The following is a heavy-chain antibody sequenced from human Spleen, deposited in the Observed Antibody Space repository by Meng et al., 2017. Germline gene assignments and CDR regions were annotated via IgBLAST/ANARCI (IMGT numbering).Heavy chain of an antibody. J-gene: IGHJ4*02. D-gene: IGHD6-19*01. Sequence: ASVKVSCKASGYTFTDYYLHWVRQATGQGLEWMGWMNPNSGNTGYAQKFQGRVTITRNTSISTAYMELSSLRSEDTAVYYCARIRRSSGWYSLGYWGQGTLVTVSS. CDR3: ARIRRSSGWYSLGY. V-gene: IGHV1-8*03. CDR1: GYTFTDYY. CDR2: MNPNSGNT.